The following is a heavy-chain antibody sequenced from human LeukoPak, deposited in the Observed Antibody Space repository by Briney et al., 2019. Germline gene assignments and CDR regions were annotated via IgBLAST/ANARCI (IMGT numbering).Heavy chain of an antibody. CDR3: AKDKLRLTNYYDSSGYILDY. CDR2: VSGDGTIT. D-gene: IGHD3-22*01. CDR1: GFTFDDYA. J-gene: IGHJ4*02. V-gene: IGHV3-43*02. Sequence: PGGSLRLSCAASGFTFDDYAMHWVRQAPGKGLEGVSLVSGDGTITYYADSMKGRFTVSRDNSKNSLYLQMNSLRTEDTALYYCAKDKLRLTNYYDSSGYILDYWGQGTLVTVSS.